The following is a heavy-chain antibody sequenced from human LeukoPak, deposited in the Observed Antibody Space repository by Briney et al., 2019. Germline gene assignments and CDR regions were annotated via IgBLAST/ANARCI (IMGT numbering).Heavy chain of an antibody. Sequence: GGSLTLSCAASGFTFSSYAMHWVRQAPGKGLEWVAVISYDGSNKYYADSVKGRFTISRDNSKNTLYLQMNSVRAEDTAVYYCARDGSSGPKGEDAFDIWGQGTMVTVSS. CDR2: ISYDGSNK. CDR3: ARDGSSGPKGEDAFDI. CDR1: GFTFSSYA. J-gene: IGHJ3*02. D-gene: IGHD6-19*01. V-gene: IGHV3-30-3*01.